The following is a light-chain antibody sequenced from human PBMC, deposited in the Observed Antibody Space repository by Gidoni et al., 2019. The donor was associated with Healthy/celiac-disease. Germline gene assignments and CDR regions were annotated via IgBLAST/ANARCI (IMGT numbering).Light chain of an antibody. CDR1: QSVSSN. J-gene: IGKJ1*01. Sequence: EIVMTQSPATLSVPPGERATLSCRASQSVSSNLAWYQQKPGQAPGLLIYGASSGSGTEFTLTISSLQSEDFAVYYCQQYNNWPTWTFGQGTKVEIK. V-gene: IGKV3-15*01. CDR3: QQYNNWPTWT. CDR2: GAS.